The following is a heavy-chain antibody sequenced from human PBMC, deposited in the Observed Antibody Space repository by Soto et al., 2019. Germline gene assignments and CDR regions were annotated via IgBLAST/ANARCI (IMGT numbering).Heavy chain of an antibody. CDR2: IRQDGNEN. V-gene: IGHV3-7*01. CDR3: ASDHIEGWKFDY. Sequence: EVQLVESGGGLVQPGGSLRLSCAASGFTFSNYWMSWVRQAPGKGLEWVANIRQDGNENYYVDSVKGRFTNSRDNTKNSYYTQMNSRRGEATAVYYWASDHIEGWKFDYWGRGTLVTVSS. CDR1: GFTFSNYW. D-gene: IGHD1-1*01. J-gene: IGHJ4*02.